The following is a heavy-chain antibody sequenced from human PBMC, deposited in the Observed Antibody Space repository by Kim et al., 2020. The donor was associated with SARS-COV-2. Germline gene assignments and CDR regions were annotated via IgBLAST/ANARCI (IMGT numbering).Heavy chain of an antibody. J-gene: IGHJ6*02. V-gene: IGHV3-11*01. D-gene: IGHD2-8*01. CDR2: ISSSGSTI. CDR3: ARDLLVYAIPNYYYGMDV. Sequence: GGSLRLSCAASGFTFSDYYMSWIRQAPGKGLEWVSYISSSGSTIYYADSVKGRFTISRDNAKNSLYLQMNSLRAEDTAVYYCARDLLVYAIPNYYYGMDVWGQGTTVTVSS. CDR1: GFTFSDYY.